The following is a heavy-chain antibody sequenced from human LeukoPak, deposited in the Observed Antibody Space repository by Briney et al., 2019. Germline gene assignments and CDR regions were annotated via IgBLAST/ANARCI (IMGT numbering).Heavy chain of an antibody. CDR3: AGLSFIRGNGFDP. CDR1: GFTFDDYA. CDR2: ISWNSGSI. V-gene: IGHV3-9*01. J-gene: IGHJ5*02. Sequence: GGSLRLSCAASGFTFDDYAMHWVRQPPGKGLEWVSGISWNSGSIGYADSVKGRFTISRDNAKNSLYLQMNSLRAEDAALYYCAGLSFIRGNGFDPWGQGTLVTVSS. D-gene: IGHD3-10*01.